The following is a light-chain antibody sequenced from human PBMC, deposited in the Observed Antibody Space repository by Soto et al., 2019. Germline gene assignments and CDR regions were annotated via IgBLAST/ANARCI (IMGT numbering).Light chain of an antibody. Sequence: DVQMTQSPLTLSASVGDRVTITCRASEEVRSWLAWYQQKPGKAPKLLIYKSSTLESGVPSRFSGYESGTDFTLTISRLQPEDVATYYCQQYNISPFSFGPGTKVEVK. J-gene: IGKJ3*01. CDR1: EEVRSW. CDR3: QQYNISPFS. CDR2: KSS. V-gene: IGKV1-5*03.